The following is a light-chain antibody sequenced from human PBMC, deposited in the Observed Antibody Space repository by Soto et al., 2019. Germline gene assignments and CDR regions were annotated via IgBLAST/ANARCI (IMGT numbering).Light chain of an antibody. J-gene: IGLJ1*01. V-gene: IGLV2-23*02. CDR3: CSYAGSPYV. CDR1: SSDVGSYNL. CDR2: EVS. Sequence: QSALTQPASVSGSPGQSITISCTGTSSDVGSYNLVSWYQQHPGKAPKLMIYEVSKRPSGVSNRFSGSKSGNTASLTISGLHAEDEADYYCCSYAGSPYVFGTGTKLTVL.